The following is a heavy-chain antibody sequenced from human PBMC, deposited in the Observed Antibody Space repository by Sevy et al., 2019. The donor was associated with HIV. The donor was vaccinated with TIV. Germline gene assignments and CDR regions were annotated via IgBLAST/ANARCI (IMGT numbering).Heavy chain of an antibody. Sequence: GGSLRLSCAASGFTFSSYGMHWVRQAPGKGLEWVAVIWHDGSNKYYADSVKGRLTISRDNSKNTLYLQMKSLRAEDKAVYYCARGAVVTVVIGWFDPWGQGTLVTVSS. CDR2: IWHDGSNK. D-gene: IGHD2-15*01. CDR1: GFTFSSYG. J-gene: IGHJ5*02. V-gene: IGHV3-33*01. CDR3: ARGAVVTVVIGWFDP.